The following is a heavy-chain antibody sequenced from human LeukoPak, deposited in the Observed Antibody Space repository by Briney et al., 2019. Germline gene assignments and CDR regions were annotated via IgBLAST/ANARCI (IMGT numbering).Heavy chain of an antibody. CDR2: INPNSGGT. Sequence: ASVTVSFKASGYTFTVYYMHWVRQAPGQGLEWMGWINPNSGGTNYTQKFQGRVSMTRDTSISTAYMELSRLRSDHTAVYYCARDRAAYYYGSGSSYNRAFHYWGQGTLVTVLS. D-gene: IGHD3-10*01. CDR3: ARDRAAYYYGSGSSYNRAFHY. CDR1: GYTFTVYY. V-gene: IGHV1-2*02. J-gene: IGHJ4*02.